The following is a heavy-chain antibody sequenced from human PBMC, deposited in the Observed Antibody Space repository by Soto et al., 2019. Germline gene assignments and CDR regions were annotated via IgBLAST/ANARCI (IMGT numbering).Heavy chain of an antibody. CDR2: ISGSGGST. V-gene: IGHV3-23*01. CDR1: GFTFSSYA. CDR3: AKDTSDFWSGYYPIGTDYYYGMDV. D-gene: IGHD3-3*01. J-gene: IGHJ6*02. Sequence: GGSLRLSCAASGFTFSSYAMSWVRQAPGKGLEWVSAISGSGGSTYYADSVKGRFTISRDNSKNTLYLQMNSLRVEDTAVYYCAKDTSDFWSGYYPIGTDYYYGMDVWGQGTTVTVSS.